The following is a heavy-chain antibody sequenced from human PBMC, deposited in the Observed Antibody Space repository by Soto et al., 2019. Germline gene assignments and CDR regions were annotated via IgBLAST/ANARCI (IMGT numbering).Heavy chain of an antibody. J-gene: IGHJ4*02. D-gene: IGHD5-18*01. CDR3: ARERGGYRYGDS. CDR2: VNIYRGTT. V-gene: IGHV1-18*01. CDR1: GYTFSDYG. Sequence: QVQLVQSGAEVQKPGASVRVSCKPSGYTFSDYGISWVRQAPGQGLEWMGWVNIYRGTTNYAQKFQGRVTMTTDTSTTKAYLDLTSLTSDDTAVYYCARERGGYRYGDSWGQGTLVTVSS.